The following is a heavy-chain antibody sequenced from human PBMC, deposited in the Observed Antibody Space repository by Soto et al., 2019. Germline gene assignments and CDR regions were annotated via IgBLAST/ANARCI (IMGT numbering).Heavy chain of an antibody. CDR3: ARSGASSGWL. V-gene: IGHV4-61*01. CDR2: IYYTGRT. J-gene: IGHJ4*02. Sequence: QVQLQESGPGLVKPSETLSLTCTVSGGSVTSGRFYWSWSRQPPVKGLEWIGYIYYTGRTSYTSSLKSRVTISFDTPENQFSLKLTSVTAADTAKYYCARSGASSGWLGGQGTQVTVSS. CDR1: GGSVTSGRFY. D-gene: IGHD6-19*01.